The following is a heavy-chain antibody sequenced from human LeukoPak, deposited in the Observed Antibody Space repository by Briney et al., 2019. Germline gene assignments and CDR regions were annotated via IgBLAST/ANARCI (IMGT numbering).Heavy chain of an antibody. Sequence: GGSLRLSCAASGFTFSSYAMHWVRQAPGKGLEYVSAISSNGGSTYYANSVKGRFTISRDNSKNTLYLQMSSLRAEDMAVYYCARADYNYYYYGMDVWGQGTTVTVSS. CDR1: GFTFSSYA. CDR2: ISSNGGST. J-gene: IGHJ6*02. V-gene: IGHV3-64*01. CDR3: ARADYNYYYYGMDV. D-gene: IGHD4-11*01.